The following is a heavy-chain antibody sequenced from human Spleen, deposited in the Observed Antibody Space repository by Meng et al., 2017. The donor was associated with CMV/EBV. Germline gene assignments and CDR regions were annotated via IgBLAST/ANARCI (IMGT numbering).Heavy chain of an antibody. D-gene: IGHD6-6*01. CDR1: GFSLSTSGMR. V-gene: IGHV2-70D*14. CDR3: ARMYNSSSGYDY. CDR2: IDWDDDK. J-gene: IGHJ4*02. Sequence: SGPTLVKPTQTLTLTCTFSGFSLSTSGMRVSWIRQPPGKALEWLARIDWDDDKFYSTSLKTRLTISKDTSKNPVVLTLTNMDPVDTTTYYCARMYNSSSGYDYWGQGTLVTVSS.